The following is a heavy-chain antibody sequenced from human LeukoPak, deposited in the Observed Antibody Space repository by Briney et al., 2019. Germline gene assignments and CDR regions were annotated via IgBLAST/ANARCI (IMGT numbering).Heavy chain of an antibody. CDR3: ARVVVVPANWFDP. D-gene: IGHD2-2*01. CDR2: IYYSGST. V-gene: IGHV4-31*03. J-gene: IGHJ5*02. CDR1: GGSISSGGYY. Sequence: SQTLSLTCTVSGGSISSGGYYWSWIRQHPGKGLEWIGYIYYSGSTYYNPPLKSRVTISVDTSKNQFSLKLSSVTAADTAVYYCARVVVVPANWFDPWGQGTLVTVSS.